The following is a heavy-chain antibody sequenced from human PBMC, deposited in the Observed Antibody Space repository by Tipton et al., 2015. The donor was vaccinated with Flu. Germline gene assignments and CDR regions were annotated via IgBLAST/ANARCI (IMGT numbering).Heavy chain of an antibody. Sequence: TLSLTCSVSEDHMSNFYWSWVRQPAGEGLEWIGRIHTNGKTDYNPSLKSRVAMSIATSKKQFSLHVTSVTAADTAVYYCARFDYCSSTSCRSDTYYYYNMDVWGQGTTVTVSS. J-gene: IGHJ6*02. CDR3: ARFDYCSSTSCRSDTYYYYNMDV. D-gene: IGHD2-2*01. V-gene: IGHV4-4*07. CDR1: EDHMSNFY. CDR2: IHTNGKT.